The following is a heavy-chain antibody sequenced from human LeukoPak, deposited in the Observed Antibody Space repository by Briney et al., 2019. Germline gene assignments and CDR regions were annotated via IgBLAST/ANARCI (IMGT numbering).Heavy chain of an antibody. CDR2: INHSGST. D-gene: IGHD2-2*02. J-gene: IGHJ1*01. CDR3: ARVAIVVVPAAIPGRYFQP. Sequence: SETLSLTCAVYGGSFSGYYWSWIRQPPGKGLEWIGEINHSGSTNYNPSLKSRVTISVDTSKNQFSLKLSYVTAADTAVYSCARVAIVVVPAAIPGRYFQPWGQGTLVTVSS. V-gene: IGHV4-34*01. CDR1: GGSFSGYY.